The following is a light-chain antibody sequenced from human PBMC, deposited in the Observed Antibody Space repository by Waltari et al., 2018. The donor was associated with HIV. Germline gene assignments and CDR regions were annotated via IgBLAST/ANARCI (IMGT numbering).Light chain of an antibody. V-gene: IGKV4-1*01. CDR1: QSVLYSSNNKNY. CDR3: QQYYTTLFS. CDR2: WAS. J-gene: IGKJ3*01. Sequence: DIVMTQSPDSLAVSLGERATINCKSSQSVLYSSNNKNYLAWYQQKSGQPPKLLIAWASTRESGFPDRFSGSGSGTDFTLTISSLQAEDVALYYCQQYYTTLFSFGPGTKVEIK.